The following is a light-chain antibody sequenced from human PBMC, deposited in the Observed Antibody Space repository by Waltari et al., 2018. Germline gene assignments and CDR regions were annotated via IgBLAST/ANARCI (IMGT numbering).Light chain of an antibody. Sequence: QSVLTQPPSASGFLGQSVAISCTGTSSDIGGYNYVSWYQQHPGKAPKLLLYEVTKRPPRVPDRVSGSQSGNTASLTVSGLQAEDEADYYCTSYAVTKVVFGGGTKLTVL. CDR1: SSDIGGYNY. CDR3: TSYAVTKVV. CDR2: EVT. V-gene: IGLV2-8*01. J-gene: IGLJ2*01.